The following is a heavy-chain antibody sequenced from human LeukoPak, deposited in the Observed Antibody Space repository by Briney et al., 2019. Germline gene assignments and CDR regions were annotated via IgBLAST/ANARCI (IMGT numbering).Heavy chain of an antibody. CDR1: GGTFSSYA. CDR2: IIPIFGTA. Sequence: ASVKVSCKASGGTFSSYAISWVRQAPGQGLEWMGGIIPIFGTANYAQKFQGRVTITTDTSTSTAYMELRSLRSDDTAVYYCARDFSHYYDSSGTFDYWGQGTLVTVSS. CDR3: ARDFSHYYDSSGTFDY. V-gene: IGHV1-69*05. D-gene: IGHD3-22*01. J-gene: IGHJ4*02.